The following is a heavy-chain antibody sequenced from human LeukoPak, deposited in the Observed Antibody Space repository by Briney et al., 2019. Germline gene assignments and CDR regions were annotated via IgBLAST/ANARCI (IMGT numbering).Heavy chain of an antibody. CDR3: ARVGTGGYYYYYMDV. Sequence: SETLSLTCAVYGGSFSGYYWSWICQPPGKGLEWIGEINHSGSTNYNPSLKSRVTISVDTSKNQFSLKLSSVTAADTAVYYCARVGTGGYYYYYMDVWGKGTTVTVSS. D-gene: IGHD2-8*02. J-gene: IGHJ6*03. CDR1: GGSFSGYY. CDR2: INHSGST. V-gene: IGHV4-34*01.